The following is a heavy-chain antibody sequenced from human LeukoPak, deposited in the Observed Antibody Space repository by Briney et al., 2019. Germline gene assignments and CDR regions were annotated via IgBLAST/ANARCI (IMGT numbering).Heavy chain of an antibody. CDR3: AREFQLLWFGELSFYFDY. V-gene: IGHV4-61*02. CDR1: GGSISSGSYY. Sequence: SSQTLSLTCTVSGGSISSGSYYWSWIRQPAGKGLEWIGRIYTSGSTNYNPSLKSRVTISVDTFKNQFSLKLSSVTAADTAVYYCAREFQLLWFGELSFYFDYWGQGTLVTVSS. CDR2: IYTSGST. D-gene: IGHD3-10*01. J-gene: IGHJ4*02.